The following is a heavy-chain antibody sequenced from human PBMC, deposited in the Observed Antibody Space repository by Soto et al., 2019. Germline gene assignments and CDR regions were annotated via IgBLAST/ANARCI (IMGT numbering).Heavy chain of an antibody. Sequence: EVQLLESGGGLVQPGGSLRLSCAASGFTFSSYAMSWVRQAPGKGLEWVSGISDSGGSTYYADSVKGRFTISRDNSKNTLSKQMNSLRAEDTAVYYCANGCGGTCYSRIHYWGQGTLVTVSS. CDR2: ISDSGGST. CDR3: ANGCGGTCYSRIHY. CDR1: GFTFSSYA. J-gene: IGHJ4*02. V-gene: IGHV3-23*01. D-gene: IGHD2-15*01.